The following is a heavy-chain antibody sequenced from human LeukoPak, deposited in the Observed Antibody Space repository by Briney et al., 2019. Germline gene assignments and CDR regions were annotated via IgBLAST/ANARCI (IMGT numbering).Heavy chain of an antibody. D-gene: IGHD3-22*01. Sequence: GGSLRLSCAASGFTFSSYWMSWVRQAPGKGLEWVSSISSSSSYIYYADSVKGRFTISRDNAKNSLYLQMNSLRAEDTAVYYCARVHYYDSSGPFDYWGQGTLVTVSS. V-gene: IGHV3-21*01. CDR2: ISSSSSYI. CDR3: ARVHYYDSSGPFDY. J-gene: IGHJ4*02. CDR1: GFTFSSYW.